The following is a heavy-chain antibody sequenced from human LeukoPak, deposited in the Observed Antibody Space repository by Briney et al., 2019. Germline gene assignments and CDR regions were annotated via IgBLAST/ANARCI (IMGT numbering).Heavy chain of an antibody. J-gene: IGHJ4*02. CDR1: GFTIDDYA. Sequence: GGSLRLSCAASGFTIDDYAMHWVRQAPGKGLEWVSGISWNSGSIGCADSVKGRFTISRDNAKNSLYLQMNSLRAEDTALYYCAKDTGHMATRTAAFDYWGQGTLVTVSS. V-gene: IGHV3-9*01. CDR2: ISWNSGSI. D-gene: IGHD5-12*01. CDR3: AKDTGHMATRTAAFDY.